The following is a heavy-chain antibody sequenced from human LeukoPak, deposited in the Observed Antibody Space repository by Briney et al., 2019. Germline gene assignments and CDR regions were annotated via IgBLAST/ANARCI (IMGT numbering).Heavy chain of an antibody. V-gene: IGHV3-33*01. J-gene: IGHJ4*02. CDR2: IWYDGSNK. CDR3: AREAYCSSTSCYFDY. Sequence: PGRSLRLYCAASGFTFSSYGMHWVRQAPGKGLEWVAVIWYDGSNKYYADSVKGRFTISRDNSKNTLYLQMNSLRAEDTAVYCCAREAYCSSTSCYFDYWGQGTLVTVSS. CDR1: GFTFSSYG. D-gene: IGHD2-2*01.